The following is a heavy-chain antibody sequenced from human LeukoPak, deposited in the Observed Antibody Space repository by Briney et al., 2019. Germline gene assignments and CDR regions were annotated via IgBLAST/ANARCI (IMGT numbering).Heavy chain of an antibody. V-gene: IGHV4-61*02. CDR3: ARGPYSYDSSGAFDI. Sequence: KTSETLSLTCTVSGGSISSSSYYWSWIRQPAGKGLEWIRRISSSGSTNYNPSLKSRVTISVDTSKNQFSLKLSSVTAADTAVYFCARGPYSYDSSGAFDIWGQGTMVTVSS. J-gene: IGHJ3*02. CDR1: GGSISSSSYY. D-gene: IGHD3-22*01. CDR2: ISSSGST.